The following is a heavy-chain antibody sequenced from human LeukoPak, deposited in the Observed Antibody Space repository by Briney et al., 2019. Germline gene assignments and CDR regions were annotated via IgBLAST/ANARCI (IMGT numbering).Heavy chain of an antibody. CDR2: MNPNSGNT. V-gene: IGHV1-8*01. D-gene: IGHD3-10*01. CDR1: GYTFTSYD. Sequence: ASVKVSCKASGYTFTSYDINWVRQATGQGLEWMGWMNPNSGNTGYAQKFQGRVTMTRNTSISTAYMELSSLRSEETAVYYCAICVRNYYGSGSYYFDYWGQGTLVTVSS. CDR3: AICVRNYYGSGSYYFDY. J-gene: IGHJ4*02.